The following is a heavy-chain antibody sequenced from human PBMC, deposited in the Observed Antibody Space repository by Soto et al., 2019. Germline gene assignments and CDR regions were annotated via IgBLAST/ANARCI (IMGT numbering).Heavy chain of an antibody. J-gene: IGHJ6*02. CDR3: ARVKTVDYYGMGV. V-gene: IGHV4-4*07. CDR1: GGSMSSYF. CDR2: IYSSGST. Sequence: SETLSLTCTVSGGSMSSYFWSWIRQPAGRGLEWIGRIYSSGSTDYNPSLKSRVTMSIDTSKNQFSLNLSSVTAADTAVYFCARVKTVDYYGMGVWGQGTTVTVSS.